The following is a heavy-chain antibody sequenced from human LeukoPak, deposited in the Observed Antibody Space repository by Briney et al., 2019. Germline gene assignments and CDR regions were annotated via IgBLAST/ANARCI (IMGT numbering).Heavy chain of an antibody. D-gene: IGHD3-16*01. J-gene: IGHJ4*02. Sequence: GGSLRLSCAASGFTFSSFAMNRVRQAPGKGLEWVSYISSSSSTIYYADSVKGRFTISRDNAKNSLYLQMNSLRAEDTAVYYCASGRGSARYFDYWGQGTLVTVSS. CDR2: ISSSSSTI. CDR1: GFTFSSFA. CDR3: ASGRGSARYFDY. V-gene: IGHV3-48*01.